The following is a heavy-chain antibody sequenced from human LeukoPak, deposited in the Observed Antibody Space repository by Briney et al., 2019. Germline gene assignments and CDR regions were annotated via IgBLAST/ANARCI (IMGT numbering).Heavy chain of an antibody. V-gene: IGHV1-18*01. J-gene: IGHJ4*02. CDR1: GYTFTSYG. D-gene: IGHD3-9*01. CDR2: ISAYNGNT. CDR3: ARDRFDILTGYYIPRPFDY. Sequence: ASVTVSCKASGYTFTSYGISWVRQAPGHGLEWMGWISAYNGNTNYAQKLQGRVTMTTDTSTSTAYMELRSLRSDDTAVYYCARDRFDILTGYYIPRPFDYWGQGTLVTVSS.